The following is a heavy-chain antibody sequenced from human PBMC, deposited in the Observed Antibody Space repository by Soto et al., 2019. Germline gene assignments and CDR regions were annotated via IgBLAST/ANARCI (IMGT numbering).Heavy chain of an antibody. V-gene: IGHV4-59*08. CDR1: GGSISSYY. D-gene: IGHD2-2*01. J-gene: IGHJ5*02. CDR3: ARQRQLHFFDP. CDR2: IYYSGST. Sequence: QVQLQESGPGLVKPSETLSLTCTVSGGSISSYYWSWIRQPPGKGLEWIGYIYYSGSTNYNPSLKSRVTISVDTSKNQFSLKLSSVTAADTAVYYCARQRQLHFFDPWGQGTLVTVSS.